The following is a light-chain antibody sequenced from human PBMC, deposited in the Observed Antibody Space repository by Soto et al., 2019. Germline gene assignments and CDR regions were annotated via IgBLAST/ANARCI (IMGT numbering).Light chain of an antibody. CDR1: KLGDKY. V-gene: IGLV3-1*01. CDR3: QAWDNNTGV. CDR2: QDT. J-gene: IGLJ1*01. Sequence: SYELTQPPSVSVSPGQTASITCSGDKLGDKYACWYQQKPGQSPVLVIYQDTKRPSGIPERFSGSNSGNTATLTISGTQAMDEADYYCQAWDNNTGVFGTGTKLTVL.